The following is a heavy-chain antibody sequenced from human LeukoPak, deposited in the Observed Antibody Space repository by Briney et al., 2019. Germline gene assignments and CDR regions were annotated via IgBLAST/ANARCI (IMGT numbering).Heavy chain of an antibody. D-gene: IGHD6-19*01. CDR1: GFSLSTSGMC. Sequence: SGPTLVNPTQTLTLTCTFSGFSLSTSGMCVSWIRQPPGKALEWLALLDWDDDKHYSTSLKTRPTISKDTSKNQVVLTMTNMDPVDTATYYCARTSGYSSGWYLFDYWGQGTLVTVSS. V-gene: IGHV2-70*01. J-gene: IGHJ4*02. CDR3: ARTSGYSSGWYLFDY. CDR2: LDWDDDK.